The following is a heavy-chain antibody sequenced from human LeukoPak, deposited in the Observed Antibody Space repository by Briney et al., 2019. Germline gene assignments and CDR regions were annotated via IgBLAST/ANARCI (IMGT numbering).Heavy chain of an antibody. CDR3: AKQLGYCSDGSCYFPY. Sequence: PGGSLRLSCAASGFTFSSYAMSWVRQAPGKGLEWVSVIGGGIGSTYYADSVQGRFTISRDNSKSTLCLQMNSLRAEDTAVYYCAKQLGYCSDGSCYFPYWGQGTLVTVSS. CDR1: GFTFSSYA. J-gene: IGHJ4*02. CDR2: IGGGIGST. D-gene: IGHD2-15*01. V-gene: IGHV3-23*01.